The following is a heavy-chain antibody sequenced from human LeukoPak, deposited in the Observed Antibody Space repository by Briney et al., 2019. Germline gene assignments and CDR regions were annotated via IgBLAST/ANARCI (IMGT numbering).Heavy chain of an antibody. V-gene: IGHV2-70*11. CDR1: GFSLSTSGMC. J-gene: IGHJ4*02. CDR3: ARGNLRYFDWLFPDYFDY. D-gene: IGHD3-9*01. Sequence: SGPTLVNPTQTLTLTFTFSGFSLSTSGMCVSWIRQPPGKALEWLARIDWDDDKYYSTSLKTRLTISKDTSKNQVVLTMTNMDPVDTATYYCARGNLRYFDWLFPDYFDYWGQGTLVTVSS. CDR2: IDWDDDK.